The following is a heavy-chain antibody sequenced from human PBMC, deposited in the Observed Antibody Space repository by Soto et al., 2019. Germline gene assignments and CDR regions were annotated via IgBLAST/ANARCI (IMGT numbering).Heavy chain of an antibody. D-gene: IGHD3-16*01. J-gene: IGHJ4*02. CDR2: IDPSDSQT. V-gene: IGHV5-10-1*04. CDR3: ARHVTPHDNAFH. Sequence: GESLKISCKGSGYSFAGYWITWVRQKPGKGLEWMGRIDPSDSQTYYSPSFQGQVTISADKSISTAYLQWSSLKASDIAMYYCARHVTPHDNAFHWGQGTLVTVSS. CDR1: GYSFAGYW.